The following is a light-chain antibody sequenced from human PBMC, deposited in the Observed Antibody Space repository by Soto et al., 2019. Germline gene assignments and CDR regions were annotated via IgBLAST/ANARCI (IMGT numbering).Light chain of an antibody. V-gene: IGKV3D-15*01. J-gene: IGKJ1*01. Sequence: ETVMTQSPATLSVSPGERATLSCRASQSVSSNLAWYQQKPGQAPRLLIYGASTRATGIPARFSGSGSGTEFTLTISSLQSEDFAVYYCQQYNNWPWWTFGQGTKVEIK. CDR2: GAS. CDR3: QQYNNWPWWT. CDR1: QSVSSN.